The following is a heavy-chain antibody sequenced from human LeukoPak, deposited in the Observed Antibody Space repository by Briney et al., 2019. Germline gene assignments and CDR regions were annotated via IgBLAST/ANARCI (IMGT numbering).Heavy chain of an antibody. CDR2: INTSGGST. D-gene: IGHD4-17*01. Sequence: ASVKVSCKASGYTFTTYYMHWVRQAPAQGLEWMGIINTSGGSTSYAQKFQGRVTMTRDTSTSTVYMELRSLRSEDTAVYNCARAYGDIPPYWYFDLWGRGTLVTVSS. CDR1: GYTFTTYY. CDR3: ARAYGDIPPYWYFDL. J-gene: IGHJ2*01. V-gene: IGHV1-46*03.